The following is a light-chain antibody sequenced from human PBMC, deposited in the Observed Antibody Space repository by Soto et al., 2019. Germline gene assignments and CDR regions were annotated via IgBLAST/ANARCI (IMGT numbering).Light chain of an antibody. Sequence: EVVMTQSPATLSVSPGERATLSCRASQSVTSNYLAWYQQKPGQAPRLLIYGISSRATGIPARFSGSGSGTDFTLTISSLEPEDYAVYYCQQRINWPVTFGPGTKVDIK. CDR3: QQRINWPVT. CDR2: GIS. J-gene: IGKJ3*01. CDR1: QSVTSNY. V-gene: IGKV3D-20*02.